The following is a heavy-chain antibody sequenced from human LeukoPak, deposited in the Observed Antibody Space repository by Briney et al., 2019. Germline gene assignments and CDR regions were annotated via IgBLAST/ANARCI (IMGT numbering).Heavy chain of an antibody. CDR1: GGSISSSNW. CDR2: IYHSGGT. V-gene: IGHV4-4*02. Sequence: SETLSLTCAVSGGSISSSNWWSWVRQPPGKGLEWIGEIYHSGGTNYNPSLKSRVTISVDKSKNQFSLKLSSVTAADTAVYYCASGIAVAGTNRNYWGQGTLVTVSS. J-gene: IGHJ4*02. CDR3: ASGIAVAGTNRNY. D-gene: IGHD6-19*01.